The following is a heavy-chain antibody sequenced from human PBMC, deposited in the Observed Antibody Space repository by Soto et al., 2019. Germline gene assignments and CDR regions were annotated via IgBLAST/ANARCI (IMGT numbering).Heavy chain of an antibody. CDR1: GFTFSSYA. CDR3: AKDLKIFGANYFDS. V-gene: IGHV3-23*01. D-gene: IGHD3-3*01. Sequence: GGSLRLSCAASGFTFSSYAMSWVRQAPGKGLEWVSVISGSGASTYYADSVKGRFTISRDNSKKTLYLQMNSLRAEDTAVYYCAKDLKIFGANYFDSWGQGTLVTVSS. J-gene: IGHJ4*02. CDR2: ISGSGAST.